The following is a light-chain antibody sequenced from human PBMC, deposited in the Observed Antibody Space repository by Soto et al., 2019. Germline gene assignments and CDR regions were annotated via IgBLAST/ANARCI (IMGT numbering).Light chain of an antibody. Sequence: HSALTQPASVTGSPGQSITVSCTGTSSDVGGYNSVSWYQQHPGKTPKLMIFEVNNRPSGVSNRFSGSKSGNTASLTISGLQAEDEADYYCTSYTNSNTYVFGTGTKVTVL. V-gene: IGLV2-14*01. J-gene: IGLJ1*01. CDR1: SSDVGGYNS. CDR2: EVN. CDR3: TSYTNSNTYV.